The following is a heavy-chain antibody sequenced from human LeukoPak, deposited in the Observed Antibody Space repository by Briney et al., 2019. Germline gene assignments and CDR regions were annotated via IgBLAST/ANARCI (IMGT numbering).Heavy chain of an antibody. CDR1: GGSISSGSYY. V-gene: IGHV4-61*02. Sequence: TASETLSLTSTVSGGSISSGSYYWSWIRQPAGKGLESIGRIYTSGSTNYNPSLKSRVTISVDTSKNQFSLKLSSVTAADTAVYYCARDNSGSYFGAFDIWGQGTMVTVSS. D-gene: IGHD3-10*01. CDR2: IYTSGST. J-gene: IGHJ3*02. CDR3: ARDNSGSYFGAFDI.